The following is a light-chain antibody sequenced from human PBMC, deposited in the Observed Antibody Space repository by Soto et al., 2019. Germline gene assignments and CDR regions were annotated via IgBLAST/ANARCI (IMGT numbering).Light chain of an antibody. CDR1: QSVRSK. J-gene: IGKJ5*01. Sequence: DIVMTQSPLSLPVTPGEPASISCRASQSVRSKLAWYQQKPGQAPRLLIYDASTRATGIPARFSGSGSGTEFTLTISSLQSEDFAVYYCQQYNNWPPITFGQGTRLEIK. V-gene: IGKV3-15*01. CDR2: DAS. CDR3: QQYNNWPPIT.